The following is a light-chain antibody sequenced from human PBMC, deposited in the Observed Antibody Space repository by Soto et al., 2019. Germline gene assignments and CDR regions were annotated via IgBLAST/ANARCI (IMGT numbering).Light chain of an antibody. Sequence: QSVLTQPPSASGTPGQRVTISCSGSSSNIGSNTVNWYQQLPGTAPKLLIYSNNQRPSGVPDRFSGSKSGHSASLAISGRQSADEADYYCAAWDDSLNGVVFSGGTKLTVL. V-gene: IGLV1-44*01. CDR2: SNN. CDR3: AAWDDSLNGVV. CDR1: SSNIGSNT. J-gene: IGLJ2*01.